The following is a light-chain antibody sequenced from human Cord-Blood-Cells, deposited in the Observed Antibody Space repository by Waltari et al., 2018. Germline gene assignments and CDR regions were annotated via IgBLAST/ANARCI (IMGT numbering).Light chain of an antibody. Sequence: EIVLTQSPATLSLSPGERATLSCRASQSVSSYLAWYQQKPGQAPRLLIYDASNRATGIPARSSGSGSGTDFTLTISSLEPEDFAVYYCHQRSNWPRTFGQGTKVEIK. V-gene: IGKV3-11*01. CDR1: QSVSSY. CDR3: HQRSNWPRT. CDR2: DAS. J-gene: IGKJ1*01.